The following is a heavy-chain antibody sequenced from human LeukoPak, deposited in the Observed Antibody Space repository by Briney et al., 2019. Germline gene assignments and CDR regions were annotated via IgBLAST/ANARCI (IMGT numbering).Heavy chain of an antibody. J-gene: IGHJ4*02. CDR2: IWYDGSNK. Sequence: GGSLRLSCAASGFTFSSYWMYWVRQAPGKGLEWVAVIWYDGSNKYYADSVKGRFTISRDNSKNTLYLQMNSLRAEDTAVYYCARDRFGYGGNSDYWGQGTLVTVSS. CDR3: ARDRFGYGGNSDY. V-gene: IGHV3-33*07. D-gene: IGHD4-23*01. CDR1: GFTFSSYW.